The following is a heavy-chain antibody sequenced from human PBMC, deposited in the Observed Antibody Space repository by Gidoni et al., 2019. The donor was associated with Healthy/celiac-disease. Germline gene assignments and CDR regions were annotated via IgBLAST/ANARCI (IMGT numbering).Heavy chain of an antibody. D-gene: IGHD3-10*01. Sequence: QLQLQESGPGLVKPSETLSLPCTVSGGSISSGRHYWGWTRQPPGKGLGGIGSISYSGSTYDNPSLKSRVTISVDTSKNQFSLKLSSVTAADPAVYYCARDLNYYGSGSETNWFDPWGQGTLVTVSS. CDR1: GGSISSGRHY. V-gene: IGHV4-39*07. CDR3: ARDLNYYGSGSETNWFDP. J-gene: IGHJ5*02. CDR2: ISYSGST.